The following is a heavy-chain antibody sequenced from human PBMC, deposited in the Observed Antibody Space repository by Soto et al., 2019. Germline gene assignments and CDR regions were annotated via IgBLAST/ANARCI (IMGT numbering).Heavy chain of an antibody. V-gene: IGHV3-9*01. CDR2: ISWNSGSI. CDR1: GFTFDDYA. J-gene: IGHJ4*02. D-gene: IGHD6-13*01. CDR3: AKDMGSSWYKDFDY. Sequence: EVQLVESGGGLVQPGRSLRLSCAASGFTFDDYAMHWVRQAPGKGLEWVSGISWNSGSIGYADSVKGRFTISRDNAKNSLYLQMNSLRAEDTALYYCAKDMGSSWYKDFDYWGQGTLVTVSS.